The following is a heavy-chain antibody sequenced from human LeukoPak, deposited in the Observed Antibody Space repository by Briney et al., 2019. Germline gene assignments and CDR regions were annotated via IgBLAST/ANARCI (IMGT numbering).Heavy chain of an antibody. V-gene: IGHV3-7*01. CDR1: GFTFSSYW. Sequence: GGSLRLSCGVSGFTFSSYWMNWVRKAPGKGLEWVASIKQDGAEKSYVDSVKGRFTISRDNAKNSLYLQMSSLRAEDTAVYYCARDGTAAGLYFDLWGQGTLVTVSS. CDR2: IKQDGAEK. J-gene: IGHJ4*01. D-gene: IGHD6-13*01. CDR3: ARDGTAAGLYFDL.